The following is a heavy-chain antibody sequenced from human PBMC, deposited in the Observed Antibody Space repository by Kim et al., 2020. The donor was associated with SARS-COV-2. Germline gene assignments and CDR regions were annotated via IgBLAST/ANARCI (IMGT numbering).Heavy chain of an antibody. J-gene: IGHJ5*02. Sequence: SETLSLTCAVYGGSFSGYYWSWIRQPPGKGLEWIGEINHSGSTNYNPSLKSRVTISVDTSKNQFSLKLSSVTAADTAVYYCARALPYYGSGSYWFDPWG. CDR2: INHSGST. D-gene: IGHD3-10*01. CDR3: ARALPYYGSGSYWFDP. V-gene: IGHV4-34*01. CDR1: GGSFSGYY.